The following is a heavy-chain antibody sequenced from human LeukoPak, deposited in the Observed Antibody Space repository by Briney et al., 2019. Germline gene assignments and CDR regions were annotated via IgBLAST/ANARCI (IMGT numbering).Heavy chain of an antibody. D-gene: IGHD6-19*01. CDR1: GYSFTSYW. CDR2: IYPGDSDT. V-gene: IGHV5-51*01. CDR3: ARRVSEYSSEWIPYFDY. J-gene: IGHJ4*02. Sequence: GESLKISCKGSGYSFTSYWIGWVRQMPGKGLEWMGIIYPGDSDTRYSPSFQGQVTISADKSISTAYLQWSSLKASDTAMYYCARRVSEYSSEWIPYFDYWGQGTLVTVSS.